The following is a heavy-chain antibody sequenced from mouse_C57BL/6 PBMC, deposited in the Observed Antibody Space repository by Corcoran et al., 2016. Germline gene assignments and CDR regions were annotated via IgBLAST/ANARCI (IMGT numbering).Heavy chain of an antibody. V-gene: IGHV1-18*01. D-gene: IGHD1-1*01. Sequence: EVQLQQSGPELVKPGASVKIPCKASGYTFTDYNMDWVKQSHGTSLEWIGDINPNNGGTIYNQKFKGKATLTVDKSSSTAYMELRSLTSEDTAVYYCARSVRHFYYYGSSSVYYFDYWGQGTTLTVSS. CDR1: GYTFTDYN. J-gene: IGHJ2*01. CDR3: ARSVRHFYYYGSSSVYYFDY. CDR2: INPNNGGT.